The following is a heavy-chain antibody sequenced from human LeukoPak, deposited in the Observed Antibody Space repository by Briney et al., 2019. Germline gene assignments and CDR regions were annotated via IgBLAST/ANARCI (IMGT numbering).Heavy chain of an antibody. D-gene: IGHD2-21*02. CDR2: LSGSGGST. V-gene: IGHV3-23*01. CDR1: GFTFSSYA. Sequence: GGSLRLSCAASGFTFSSYAMIWVRQAPGKGLEGVSALSGSGGSTYYADSVKGRFTIARDNSKNTLYLQMNSLRAEDTAVYYCAKEVTAIRRGYFDYWGQGPLVTVSS. CDR3: AKEVTAIRRGYFDY. J-gene: IGHJ4*02.